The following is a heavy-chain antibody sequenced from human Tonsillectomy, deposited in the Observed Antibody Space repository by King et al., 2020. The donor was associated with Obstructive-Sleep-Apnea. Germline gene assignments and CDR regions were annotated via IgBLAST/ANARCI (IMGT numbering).Heavy chain of an antibody. CDR3: ARVGYDDVWGSYHSDY. D-gene: IGHD3-16*02. CDR2: IRQEGSEK. V-gene: IGHV3-7*03. Sequence: VQLVESGGGLVQPGGSLRLSCAASGFTFSSFWMNWVRQAPGQGLEWVANIRQEGSEKYYVDSVKGRFTISRDNAKNSLFLQMNSLRAEDTAVYYCARVGYDDVWGSYHSDYWGQGTLVTVSS. CDR1: GFTFSSFW. J-gene: IGHJ4*02.